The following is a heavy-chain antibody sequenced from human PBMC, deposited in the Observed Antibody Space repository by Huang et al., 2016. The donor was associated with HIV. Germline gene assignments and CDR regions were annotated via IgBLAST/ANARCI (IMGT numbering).Heavy chain of an antibody. Sequence: QLVQSGVEVKKPGESLKISCKGSGYSFSSYWIAWVRQKPGKGLEWVWMVDPADSDSRDSPSFQGQVTISADKSTSSAYLHWRSLKASDTAFYYCATPASYGSYYDSSGFSVWGQGTLVIVSS. CDR2: VDPADSDS. J-gene: IGHJ4*02. CDR1: GYSFSSYW. CDR3: ATPASYGSYYDSSGFSV. D-gene: IGHD3-22*01. V-gene: IGHV5-51*01.